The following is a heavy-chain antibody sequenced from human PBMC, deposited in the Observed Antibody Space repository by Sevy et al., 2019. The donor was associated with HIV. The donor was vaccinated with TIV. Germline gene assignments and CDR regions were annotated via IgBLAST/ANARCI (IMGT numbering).Heavy chain of an antibody. Sequence: ASVKVSCKASGGTFSSYAISWVRQAPGQGLEWMGGIIPIFGTANYAQKFQGRVTITADESTSTAYMELSSLRSEDTAVYYCAVITMVRGVTKNYYYDYGMDVWGQGTTVTVSS. J-gene: IGHJ6*02. D-gene: IGHD3-10*01. V-gene: IGHV1-69*13. CDR1: GGTFSSYA. CDR2: IIPIFGTA. CDR3: AVITMVRGVTKNYYYDYGMDV.